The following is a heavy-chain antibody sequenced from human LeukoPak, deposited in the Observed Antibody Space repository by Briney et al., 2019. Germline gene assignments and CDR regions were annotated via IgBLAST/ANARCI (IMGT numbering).Heavy chain of an antibody. Sequence: ASVKVSCKASGHTFTSYYMHWVRQAPGQGLEWMGIINPSGGDSSYAQKFQDRVTMTRDTSTNTVYMELSSLRSEDTAVYYCARDRDHLTTVTSRGNWFDPWGQGTLVTVSS. CDR1: GHTFTSYY. CDR2: INPSGGDS. D-gene: IGHD4-17*01. J-gene: IGHJ5*02. CDR3: ARDRDHLTTVTSRGNWFDP. V-gene: IGHV1-46*01.